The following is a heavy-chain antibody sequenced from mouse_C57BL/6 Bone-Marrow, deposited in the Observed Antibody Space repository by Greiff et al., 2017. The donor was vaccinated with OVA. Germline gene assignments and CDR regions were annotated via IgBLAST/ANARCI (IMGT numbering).Heavy chain of an antibody. D-gene: IGHD2-2*01. J-gene: IGHJ3*01. V-gene: IGHV1-26*01. CDR1: GYTFTDYY. CDR2: INPNNGGT. Sequence: EVQLQQSGPELVKPGASVKISCKASGYTFTDYYMNWVKQSHGKSLEWIGDINPNNGGTSYNQKFKGKATLTVDKSSSTAYMELRSLTSEDSAVYYCARRPPYGYDRAWFAYWGQGTLVTVSA. CDR3: ARRPPYGYDRAWFAY.